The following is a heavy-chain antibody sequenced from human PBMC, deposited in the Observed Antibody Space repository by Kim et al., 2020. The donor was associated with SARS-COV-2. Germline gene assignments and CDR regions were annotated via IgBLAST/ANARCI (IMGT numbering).Heavy chain of an antibody. V-gene: IGHV3-23*01. D-gene: IGHD4-17*01. Sequence: ADSVKGRFTISRDNSKNTLYLQMNSLRAEDTAVYYCAKDLYGDYGEYFQHWGQGTLVTVSS. CDR3: AKDLYGDYGEYFQH. J-gene: IGHJ1*01.